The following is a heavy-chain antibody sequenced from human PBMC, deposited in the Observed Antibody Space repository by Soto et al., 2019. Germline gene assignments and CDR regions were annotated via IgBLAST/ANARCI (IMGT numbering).Heavy chain of an antibody. Sequence: PGGSLRLSCVASGFTFSSYSMVWVRQAPGKGLVWVSCIFSDGNSTSYADSVKGRFTISRDNAKNTLYLQMNSLRAEDTAVYYCARGSNHFDPWGQGTLVTVSS. V-gene: IGHV3-74*01. J-gene: IGHJ5*02. CDR2: IFSDGNST. CDR1: GFTFSSYS. D-gene: IGHD4-4*01. CDR3: ARGSNHFDP.